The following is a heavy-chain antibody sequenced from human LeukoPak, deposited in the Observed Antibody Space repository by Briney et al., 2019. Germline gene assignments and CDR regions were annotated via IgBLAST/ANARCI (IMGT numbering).Heavy chain of an antibody. D-gene: IGHD6-6*01. J-gene: IGHJ4*02. CDR1: GFTFSSYG. CDR3: ARDSWAAEYSSTDGFDY. Sequence: GRSLRLSCAASGFTFSSYGMHWVRQAPGKGLEWVAVIWYDGSNKYYADSVKGRFTISRDNSKNTLYLQMNSLRAEDTAVCYCARDSWAAEYSSTDGFDYWGQGTLVTVSS. V-gene: IGHV3-33*01. CDR2: IWYDGSNK.